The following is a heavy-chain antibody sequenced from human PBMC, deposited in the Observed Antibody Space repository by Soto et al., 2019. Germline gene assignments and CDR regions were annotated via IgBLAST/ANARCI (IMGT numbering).Heavy chain of an antibody. J-gene: IGHJ4*02. CDR1: GXVFGEYC. Sequence: GSLRLSCTASGXVFGEYCMSWVRQAPGKGLEWVGFIISKAYGGTKEYAASVKGRISISRDDSTSIAYLQMNSLTNEDKAVYYCTRVYYDRSGYLTNFEYWGQGTMVNVSS. CDR2: IISKAYGGTK. D-gene: IGHD3-22*01. CDR3: TRVYYDRSGYLTNFEY. V-gene: IGHV3-49*04.